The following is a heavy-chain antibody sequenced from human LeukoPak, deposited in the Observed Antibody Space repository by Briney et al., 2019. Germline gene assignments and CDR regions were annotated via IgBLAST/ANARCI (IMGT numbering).Heavy chain of an antibody. J-gene: IGHJ4*02. CDR2: IYTSGTI. CDR3: ARHLFGSGYYPDY. V-gene: IGHV4-61*02. Sequence: SQTLSLTCSVSGGSISSGSYFWTWIRQPAGKGLEWIGRIYTSGTIYYNPSLKSRVTISIDTSKNQFSLKLSSVTAADTAVYYCARHLFGSGYYPDYWGQGTLVTVSS. D-gene: IGHD3-22*01. CDR1: GGSISSGSYF.